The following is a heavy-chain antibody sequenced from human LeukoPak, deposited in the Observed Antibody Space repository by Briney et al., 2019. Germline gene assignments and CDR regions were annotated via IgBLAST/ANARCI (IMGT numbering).Heavy chain of an antibody. CDR3: AKANRDHLSHYYGVDV. J-gene: IGHJ6*02. D-gene: IGHD3-10*01. CDR1: GFSFSSYG. V-gene: IGHV3-30*02. Sequence: RGSLRLSCAASGFSFSSYGMHWLRQAPGKGPESVALIRHDGTETYHADSVKGRFTISRDDSKSTFYLQMNSLRPEDTAVYYCAKANRDHLSHYYGVDVWGPGTTV. CDR2: IRHDGTET.